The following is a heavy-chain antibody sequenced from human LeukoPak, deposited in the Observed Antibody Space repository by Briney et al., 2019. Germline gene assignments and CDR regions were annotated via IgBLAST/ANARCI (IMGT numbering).Heavy chain of an antibody. J-gene: IGHJ4*02. Sequence: SETLSLTCTVSGGSISSGSYYWSWIRQPAGKGLEWIGRIYTSGSTNYNPSLKSRVTISVDTSKNQFSLKLSSVTAADTAVYYCARETVVYYDILTGSGNFDYWGQGTLVTVSS. V-gene: IGHV4-61*02. CDR1: GGSISSGSYY. CDR3: ARETVVYYDILTGSGNFDY. D-gene: IGHD3-9*01. CDR2: IYTSGST.